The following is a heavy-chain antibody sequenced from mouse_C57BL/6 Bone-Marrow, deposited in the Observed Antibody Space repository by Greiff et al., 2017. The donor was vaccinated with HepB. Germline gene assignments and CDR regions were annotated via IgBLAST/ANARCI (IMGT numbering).Heavy chain of an antibody. D-gene: IGHD1-3*01. CDR2: IYPSDSET. Sequence: QVQLQQPGAELVRPGSSVKLSCKASGYTFTSYWMDLVKQRPGQGLEWIGNIYPSDSETHYNQKFKDKATLTVDKSSSTAYMQLSSLTSEDSAVYYCASNYYFDYWGQGTTLTVSS. CDR3: ASNYYFDY. J-gene: IGHJ2*01. CDR1: GYTFTSYW. V-gene: IGHV1-61*01.